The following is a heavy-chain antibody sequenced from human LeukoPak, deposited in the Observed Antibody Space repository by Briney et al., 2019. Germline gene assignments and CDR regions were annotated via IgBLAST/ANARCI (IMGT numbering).Heavy chain of an antibody. V-gene: IGHV3-23*01. CDR3: ATAHYCSSTNCYLGY. CDR1: GFTFSSYG. D-gene: IGHD2-2*01. J-gene: IGHJ4*02. Sequence: GGSLRLSCAASGFTFSSYGMSWVRQAPGKGLEWVSVISGSGGRTYYADSAKGRFTISRDNSKNMLYLQMNSLRDEDTAVYYCATAHYCSSTNCYLGYWGQGTLVTVSS. CDR2: ISGSGGRT.